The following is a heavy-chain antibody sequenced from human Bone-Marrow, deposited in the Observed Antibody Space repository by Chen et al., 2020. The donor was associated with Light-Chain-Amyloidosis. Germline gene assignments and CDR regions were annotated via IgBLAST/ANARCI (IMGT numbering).Heavy chain of an antibody. Sequence: EVQLEQSGPEVKKPGESLKISCKGSGYTFPNYWIGWVRQMPGKGLEWMGVIYPDDSVARYSPSFEGQVTISADKSSTTAYLQWRSLKASDTAMYYCARRRDGYNFDYWGQGTLVTVSS. CDR1: GYTFPNYW. J-gene: IGHJ4*02. V-gene: IGHV5-51*01. CDR3: ARRRDGYNFDY. D-gene: IGHD5-12*01. CDR2: IYPDDSVA.